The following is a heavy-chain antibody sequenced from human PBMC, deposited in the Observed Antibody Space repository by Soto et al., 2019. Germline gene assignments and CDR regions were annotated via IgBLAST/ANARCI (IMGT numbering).Heavy chain of an antibody. V-gene: IGHV1-69*05. CDR3: ARSPGGNFGIIIEGSNWFDP. D-gene: IGHD3-3*01. J-gene: IGHJ5*02. CDR2: IIPIFGTA. Sequence: SVKVSCKASGGTFSSYAISWVRQAPGQGLEWMGGIIPIFGTANYAQKFQGRVTMTRDTSRSTVYMELRSLRSDDTAIYYCARSPGGNFGIIIEGSNWFDPWGQGTLVTVSS. CDR1: GGTFSSYA.